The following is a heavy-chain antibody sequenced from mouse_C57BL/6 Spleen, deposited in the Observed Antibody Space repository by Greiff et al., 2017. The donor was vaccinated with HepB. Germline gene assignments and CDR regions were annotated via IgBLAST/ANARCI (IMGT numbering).Heavy chain of an antibody. V-gene: IGHV1-64*01. D-gene: IGHD1-1*01. CDR1: GYTFTSYW. Sequence: QVQLQQPGAELVKPGASVKLSCKASGYTFTSYWMHWVKQRPGQGLEWIGMIHPNSGSTNYNEKFKSKATLTVDKSSSTAYMQLSSLTSEDSAVYYSARTTVVATKDAMDYWGQGTSVTVSS. J-gene: IGHJ4*01. CDR3: ARTTVVATKDAMDY. CDR2: IHPNSGST.